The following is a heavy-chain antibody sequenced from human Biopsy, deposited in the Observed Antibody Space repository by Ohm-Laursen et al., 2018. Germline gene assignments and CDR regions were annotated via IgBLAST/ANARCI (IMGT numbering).Heavy chain of an antibody. Sequence: SLRLSCSASGFSFSSYGMHWVRQAPGKGLEWVSGIYGDGRNKYYADAVRGRFTISRDNAKNTLYLQMNNLRAEDTAVFYCAKDLRDNNLCFEYWGQGTLVTVSS. CDR1: GFSFSSYG. D-gene: IGHD1-20*01. CDR3: AKDLRDNNLCFEY. J-gene: IGHJ4*02. V-gene: IGHV3-30*18. CDR2: IYGDGRNK.